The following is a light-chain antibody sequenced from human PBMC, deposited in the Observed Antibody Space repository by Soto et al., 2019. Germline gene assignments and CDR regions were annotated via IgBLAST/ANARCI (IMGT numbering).Light chain of an antibody. CDR3: AAWDDSLSGLV. CDR1: SSNIGSNY. V-gene: IGLV1-47*01. J-gene: IGLJ1*01. Sequence: QSVLTQPPSASGTTGQRVTISCSGSSSNIGSNYVYWYQQLPGTAPKLLIYRNNQRPSGVPDRFSGSKSGTSASLAISGLRSEDEADYYCAAWDDSLSGLVFGTGTKLTVL. CDR2: RNN.